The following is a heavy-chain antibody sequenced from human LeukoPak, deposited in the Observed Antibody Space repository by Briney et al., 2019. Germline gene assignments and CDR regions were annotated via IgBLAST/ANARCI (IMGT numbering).Heavy chain of an antibody. CDR1: GFTFSSYS. Sequence: GGSLRPSCVVSGFTFSSYSFHWVRQAPGKGLEWVSAISGRSLYIYYANSVKGRFTISKDNAKNSLYLQMNGLRAEDTAVYYCARGTLGGSGRYYYYYMDVWGKGTTVTISS. CDR3: ARGTLGGSGRYYYYYMDV. J-gene: IGHJ6*03. V-gene: IGHV3-21*04. D-gene: IGHD3-10*01. CDR2: ISGRSLYI.